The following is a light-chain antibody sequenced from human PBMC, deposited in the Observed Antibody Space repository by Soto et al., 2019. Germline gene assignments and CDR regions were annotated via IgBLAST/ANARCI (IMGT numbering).Light chain of an antibody. CDR2: DNR. CDR1: NSNIGAGYD. V-gene: IGLV1-40*01. J-gene: IGLJ3*02. CDR3: QAYDYSLTAFV. Sequence: QSVLTQPPSVSGAPGQRVTISCTGNNSNIGAGYDVHWYQQLPGAAPKLVIFDNRNRPSGVPERSSGSKSGTSASLAITGLQDEDEADYYCQAYDYSLTAFVFGGGTKVTVL.